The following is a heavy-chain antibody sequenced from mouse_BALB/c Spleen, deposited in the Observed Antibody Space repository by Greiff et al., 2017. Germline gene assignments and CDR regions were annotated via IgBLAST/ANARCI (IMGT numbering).Heavy chain of an antibody. Sequence: VESGGGLVKPGGSLKLSCAASGFTFSDYYMYWVRQTPEKRLEWVATISDGGSYTYYPDSVKGRLTISRDNAKNNLYLQMSSLKSEDTAMYYCARGDGNYDYAMDYWGQGTSVTVSS. D-gene: IGHD2-1*01. J-gene: IGHJ4*01. CDR3: ARGDGNYDYAMDY. V-gene: IGHV5-4*02. CDR1: GFTFSDYY. CDR2: ISDGGSYT.